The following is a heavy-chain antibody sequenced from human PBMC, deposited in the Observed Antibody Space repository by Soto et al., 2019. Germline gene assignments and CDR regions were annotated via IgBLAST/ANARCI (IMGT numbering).Heavy chain of an antibody. J-gene: IGHJ5*02. CDR1: GFTFSSYG. CDR2: ISNSSAYK. D-gene: IGHD6-19*01. Sequence: PGGSLRLSCAASGFTFSSYGMHWVRQAPGKGLEWVSSISNSSAYKYYADSVKGRFTISRDNARDSLYLQLNSLRAEDTAVYYCARDSSYSSGWYWFDPWGQGTLVTVSS. CDR3: ARDSSYSSGWYWFDP. V-gene: IGHV3-21*01.